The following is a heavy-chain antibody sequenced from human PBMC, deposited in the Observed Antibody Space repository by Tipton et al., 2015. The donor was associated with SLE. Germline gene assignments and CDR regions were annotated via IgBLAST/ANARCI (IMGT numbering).Heavy chain of an antibody. CDR3: AAGVTMIVVVPFDY. CDR2: ISGSGGST. Sequence: SLRLSCAASGFTFSSYAMSWVRQAPGKGLEWVSAISGSGGSTYYADSVKGRFTISRDNSKNTLYLQMNSLRAEDTAAYYCAAGVTMIVVVPFDYWGQGTLVTVSS. V-gene: IGHV3-23*01. J-gene: IGHJ4*02. D-gene: IGHD3-22*01. CDR1: GFTFSSYA.